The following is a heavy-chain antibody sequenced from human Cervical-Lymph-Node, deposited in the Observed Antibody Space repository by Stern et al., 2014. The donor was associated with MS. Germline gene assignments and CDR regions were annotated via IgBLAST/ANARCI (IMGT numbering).Heavy chain of an antibody. Sequence: QLQLQESGPGLVKPSETLSLTCSVSGGSIRSYYWSWIRQPPGKGPEWIAYVYNSGSTNYNPSLKSRVTISRDTSKNQFFLKLRSVTAADTAVYYCARSGYLEYFENWSQGTLVTVSS. CDR2: VYNSGST. J-gene: IGHJ4*02. D-gene: IGHD5-12*01. CDR1: GGSIRSYY. CDR3: ARSGYLEYFEN. V-gene: IGHV4-59*01.